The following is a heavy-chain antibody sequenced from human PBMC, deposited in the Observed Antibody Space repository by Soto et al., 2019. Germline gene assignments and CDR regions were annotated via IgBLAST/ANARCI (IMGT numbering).Heavy chain of an antibody. CDR3: AKATMIVVAGMDV. J-gene: IGHJ6*02. V-gene: IGHV3-30*18. CDR2: ISYDGSNK. Sequence: QTGGSLRLSCAASGFTFSSYGMHWVRQAPGKGLEWVAVISYDGSNKYYADSVKGRFTISRDNSKNTLYLQMNSLRAEDTAVYYCAKATMIVVAGMDVWGQGTTVTVSS. D-gene: IGHD3-22*01. CDR1: GFTFSSYG.